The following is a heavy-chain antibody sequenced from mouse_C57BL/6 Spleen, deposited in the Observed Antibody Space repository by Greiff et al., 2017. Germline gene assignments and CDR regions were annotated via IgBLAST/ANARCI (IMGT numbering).Heavy chain of an antibody. CDR3: ARGGEGWYFDV. D-gene: IGHD2-13*01. J-gene: IGHJ1*03. V-gene: IGHV1-82*01. CDR2: IYPGDGDT. Sequence: VQLQQSGPELVKPGASVKISCKASGYAFSSSWMNWVKQRPGKGLEWIGRIYPGDGDTNYNGKVKGKATLTAEKSSSTDDMQLSSLTSEDSAVYFCARGGEGWYFDVWGTGTTVTVSS. CDR1: GYAFSSSW.